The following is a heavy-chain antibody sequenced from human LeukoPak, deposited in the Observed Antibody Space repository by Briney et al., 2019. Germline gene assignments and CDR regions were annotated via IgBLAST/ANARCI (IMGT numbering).Heavy chain of an antibody. Sequence: GGSLRLSCAAFSGFAMSWVRQAPGKGLEWVSGTSGSGGSTYYAGSVKGRFTISRDNSKNTLYLQMNSLRVEDTAVYYCAKNGGSQCYSHLDSWGQGTLVTVSS. D-gene: IGHD2-15*01. J-gene: IGHJ4*02. CDR3: AKNGGSQCYSHLDS. V-gene: IGHV3-23*01. CDR1: SGFA. CDR2: TSGSGGST.